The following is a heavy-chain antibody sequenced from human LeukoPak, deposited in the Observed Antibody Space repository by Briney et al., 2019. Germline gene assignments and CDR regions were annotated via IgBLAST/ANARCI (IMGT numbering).Heavy chain of an antibody. D-gene: IGHD1-26*01. Sequence: GGSLRLSCAASGLTFSSYAMSWVRQAPRKGLEWVSAISGSGGSTYYADSVKGRFTISRDNSKNTLYLQMNSLRAEDTAVYYCARDGDWVGGTIDYWGQGTLVTVSS. V-gene: IGHV3-23*01. CDR1: GLTFSSYA. CDR3: ARDGDWVGGTIDY. CDR2: ISGSGGST. J-gene: IGHJ4*02.